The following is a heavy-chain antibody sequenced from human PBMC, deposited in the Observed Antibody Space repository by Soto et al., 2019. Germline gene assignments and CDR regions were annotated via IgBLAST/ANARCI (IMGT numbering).Heavy chain of an antibody. CDR1: GFTFSSYA. D-gene: IGHD6-19*01. Sequence: PGGSLRLSCAASGFTFSSYAMSWVRQAPEKGLEWVSAISGSGGSTYYADTVKGRFTISRDNSKNTLYLQMNSLRAEDTAVYYCAKDRYSSGWYVGWFDPWGQGTLVTVS. V-gene: IGHV3-23*01. J-gene: IGHJ5*02. CDR3: AKDRYSSGWYVGWFDP. CDR2: ISGSGGST.